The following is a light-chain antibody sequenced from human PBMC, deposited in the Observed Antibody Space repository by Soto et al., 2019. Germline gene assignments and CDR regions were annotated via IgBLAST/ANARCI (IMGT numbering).Light chain of an antibody. CDR3: SSYTSTSTLVL. Sequence: QSALTQPASVSGSPGQSITISCTGASSDVGGYKYVSWYQHHPGNAPKLLIYDVTIRPSGVSDRFSGSKSGNTASLTISGLLAEDESTYYCSSYTSTSTLVLFGGGTKLTVL. V-gene: IGLV2-14*03. CDR2: DVT. J-gene: IGLJ2*01. CDR1: SSDVGGYKY.